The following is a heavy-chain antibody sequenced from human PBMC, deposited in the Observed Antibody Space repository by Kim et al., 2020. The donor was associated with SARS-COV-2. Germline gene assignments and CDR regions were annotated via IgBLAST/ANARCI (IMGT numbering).Heavy chain of an antibody. CDR1: GFIFSHYW. D-gene: IGHD3-9*01. J-gene: IGHJ4*02. CDR3: AHFGFDWLLYL. Sequence: GGSLGLSCEGSGFIFSHYWMHWVRQAPGKGPVWVSRISDDGSFTGYADSVKRRFTISRDNAKNTLYLQMNSLRAEDTAVYYCAHFGFDWLLYLWGQGTLVTVSS. CDR2: ISDDGSFT. V-gene: IGHV3-74*01.